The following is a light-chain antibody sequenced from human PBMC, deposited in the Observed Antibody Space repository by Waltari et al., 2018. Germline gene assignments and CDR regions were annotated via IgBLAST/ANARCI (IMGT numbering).Light chain of an antibody. CDR3: QQYSSFST. CDR1: QSVGTW. CDR2: MAS. J-gene: IGKJ2*01. V-gene: IGKV1-5*03. Sequence: DIQMTQSPSTLSASVGDRVTISCRASQSVGTWLTWYQQKPGKAPKLLIYMASRLESVVPSRFSGSAAETLFTLTISSLHHDDVATYSYQQYSSFSTFGQGTKV.